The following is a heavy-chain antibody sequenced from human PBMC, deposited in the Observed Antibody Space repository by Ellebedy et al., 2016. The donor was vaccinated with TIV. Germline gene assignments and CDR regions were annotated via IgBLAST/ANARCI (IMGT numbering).Heavy chain of an antibody. V-gene: IGHV4-31*03. J-gene: IGHJ6*02. CDR2: IYYSGGT. Sequence: LRLSCTVSGGSISSGGYYWSWIRQHPGKGLEWIGYIYYSGGTYYDPSLKSRVTISVDTSKNQFSLKLSSVTAADTAIYYCARHGERGYSYGYDYYGMDVWGQGTTVTVSS. D-gene: IGHD5-18*01. CDR1: GGSISSGGYY. CDR3: ARHGERGYSYGYDYYGMDV.